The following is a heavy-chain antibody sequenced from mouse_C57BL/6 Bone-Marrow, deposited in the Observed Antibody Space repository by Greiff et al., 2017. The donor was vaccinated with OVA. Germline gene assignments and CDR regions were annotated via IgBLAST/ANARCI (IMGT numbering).Heavy chain of an antibody. D-gene: IGHD1-1*01. Sequence: QVQLQQSGPELVKPGASVKISCKASGYAFSSSWMNWVKQRPGKGLEWIGRIYPGDGDTNYNGKFKGKATLTADKSSSTAYMQLSSLTSEDSAVYFCARWGAIYYGSSYEDDYWGQGTTLTVSS. V-gene: IGHV1-82*01. CDR2: IYPGDGDT. CDR3: ARWGAIYYGSSYEDDY. CDR1: GYAFSSSW. J-gene: IGHJ2*01.